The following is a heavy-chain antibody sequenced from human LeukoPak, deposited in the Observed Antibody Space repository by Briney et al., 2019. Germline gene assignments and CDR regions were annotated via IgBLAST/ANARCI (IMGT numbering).Heavy chain of an antibody. Sequence: PGGSLRLSCAASGFTFSSYAMSWVRQAPGKGLEWVSTLSGSGGSTYYADSVKGRFTISRDNSKNTLYLQMNSLRAEDTAVYYCAKAAYCSSASCPPDYWGQGTLVTVSS. CDR2: LSGSGGST. D-gene: IGHD2-2*01. V-gene: IGHV3-23*01. J-gene: IGHJ4*02. CDR3: AKAAYCSSASCPPDY. CDR1: GFTFSSYA.